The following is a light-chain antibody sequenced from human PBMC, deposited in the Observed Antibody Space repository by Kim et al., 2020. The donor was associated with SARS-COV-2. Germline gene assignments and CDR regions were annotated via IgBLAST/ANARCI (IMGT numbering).Light chain of an antibody. Sequence: EIVLTQSPGTLSLSPGERVTLSCRASQSVTGNYLAWYQQKPGQPPRLLIHDASNRATGIPDRFSGSGSGTDFTLIISRLEPEDFAVYYCQQYGSSPLYSFGQGTKLEIK. J-gene: IGKJ2*01. CDR3: QQYGSSPLYS. CDR2: DAS. CDR1: QSVTGNY. V-gene: IGKV3-20*01.